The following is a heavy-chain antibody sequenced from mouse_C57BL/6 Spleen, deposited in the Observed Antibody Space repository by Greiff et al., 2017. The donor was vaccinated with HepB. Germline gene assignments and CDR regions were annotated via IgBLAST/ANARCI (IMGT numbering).Heavy chain of an antibody. D-gene: IGHD1-2*01. CDR2: IDPENGDT. J-gene: IGHJ3*01. Sequence: VQLQQSGAELVRPGASVKLSCTASGFNITDDYMHWVKQRPEQGLEWIGWIDPENGDTEYASKFQGKATITADTSSNTAYLQLSSLTSEDTAVYNCTTTEYGRLSWFADWGHGTLVTVSA. V-gene: IGHV14-4*01. CDR1: GFNITDDY. CDR3: TTTEYGRLSWFAD.